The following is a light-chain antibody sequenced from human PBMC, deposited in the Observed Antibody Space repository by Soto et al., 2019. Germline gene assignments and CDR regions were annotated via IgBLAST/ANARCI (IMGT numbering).Light chain of an antibody. J-gene: IGLJ1*01. CDR1: SSDIGSYNY. Sequence: QSVLTQPASVSGSPGQSITISCTGTSSDIGSYNYVSWYQHYPGKAPKLMIYDVSNRPSGVSSRFSGSKSGIAASLTISGLQAEDEADYYCNSYTSSNTYVFGTGTKVTVL. CDR2: DVS. CDR3: NSYTSSNTYV. V-gene: IGLV2-14*03.